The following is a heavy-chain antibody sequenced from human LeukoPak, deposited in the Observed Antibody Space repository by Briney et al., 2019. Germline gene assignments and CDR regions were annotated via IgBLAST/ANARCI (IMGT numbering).Heavy chain of an antibody. CDR3: ARVRFEYRPGYSVPRGWFDP. CDR1: GGTFSSYA. J-gene: IGHJ5*02. V-gene: IGHV1-69*01. D-gene: IGHD5-18*01. CDR2: IIPIFVTA. Sequence: SVKVSCKASGGTFSSYAISWVRQAPGQGLDWMGGIIPIFVTANYAQKFQGRVTITADESTSTAYMELSSLRSEDTAVYYCARVRFEYRPGYSVPRGWFDPWGQGTLVTVSS.